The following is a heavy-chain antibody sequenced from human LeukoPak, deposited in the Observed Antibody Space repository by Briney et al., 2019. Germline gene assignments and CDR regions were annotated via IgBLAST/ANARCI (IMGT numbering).Heavy chain of an antibody. CDR2: ISGSGGST. D-gene: IGHD6-19*01. V-gene: IGHV3-23*01. J-gene: IGHJ5*01. CDR1: GFTFSSYA. Sequence: PGGSLTLSCAASGFTFSSYAMTWVRQAPGKGLEWVSGISGSGGSTFYADSVKGRFTISRDNSKNTLYLQQNSLRAEDTAVYYCAKASIAVAAKGNWFDSWGQGTLVTVSS. CDR3: AKASIAVAAKGNWFDS.